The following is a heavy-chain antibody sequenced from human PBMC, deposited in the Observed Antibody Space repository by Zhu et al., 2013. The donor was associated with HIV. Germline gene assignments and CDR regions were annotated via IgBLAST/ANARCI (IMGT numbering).Heavy chain of an antibody. J-gene: IGHJ4*02. Sequence: VQSGTEVKRPGASVKLSCKPSGYRFTAYYMHWVRQAPGPGLEWMGWISPNSGATNFAQKFQGRVTLTMDTSINTAYMELSGLTSDDTAVYYCAKDGGATKYAPDYWGQGTLVTVSS. CDR2: ISPNSGAT. CDR1: GYRFTAYY. D-gene: IGHD2-2*01. V-gene: IGHV1-2*02. CDR3: AKDGGATKYAPDY.